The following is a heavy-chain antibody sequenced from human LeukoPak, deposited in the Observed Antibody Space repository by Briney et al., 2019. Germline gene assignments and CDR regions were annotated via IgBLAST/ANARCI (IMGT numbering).Heavy chain of an antibody. J-gene: IGHJ4*02. CDR2: IYNNGKP. V-gene: IGHV4-61*09. Sequence: SQTLSLTCTVSGGSISSGGYYWTWIRQPPGKGLEWIGHIYNNGKPDYNPSLKSRVTISLDMSKNQFSPKLSSVTAADTAVYYCARRAIATRRGYEYWGQGTLVTVSS. D-gene: IGHD6-6*01. CDR1: GGSISSGGYY. CDR3: ARRAIATRRGYEY.